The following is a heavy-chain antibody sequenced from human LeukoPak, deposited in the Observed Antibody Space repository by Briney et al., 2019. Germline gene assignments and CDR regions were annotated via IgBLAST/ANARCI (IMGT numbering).Heavy chain of an antibody. CDR2: ISNDGSNK. J-gene: IGHJ5*02. Sequence: GGSLRLSCAASGFTFSSYAMHWVRQAPGKGLEWVAAISNDGSNKYYADSVKGRFSISRDNSKNRLYLQMNSLRTEDTAVYYCAREGQQLVPDHWGQGTLVTVSS. CDR3: AREGQQLVPDH. D-gene: IGHD6-13*01. CDR1: GFTFSSYA. V-gene: IGHV3-30-3*01.